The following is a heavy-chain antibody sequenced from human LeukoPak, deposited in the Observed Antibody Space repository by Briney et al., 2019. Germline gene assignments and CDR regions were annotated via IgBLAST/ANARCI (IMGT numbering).Heavy chain of an antibody. CDR2: ITSSSTYT. CDR3: AELGITMIGGV. D-gene: IGHD3-10*02. Sequence: GGSLRLSCAASGFSFSSYNMNWVRQTPGKGLEWVSSITSSSTYTFYADSVKGRFTISRDNARNSLYLQMNSLRAEDTAVYYCAELGITMIGGVWGKGTTVTISS. CDR1: GFSFSSYN. J-gene: IGHJ6*04. V-gene: IGHV3-21*01.